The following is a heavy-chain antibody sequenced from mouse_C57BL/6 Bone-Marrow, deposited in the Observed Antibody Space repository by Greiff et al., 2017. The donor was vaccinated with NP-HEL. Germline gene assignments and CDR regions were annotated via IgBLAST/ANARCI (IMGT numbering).Heavy chain of an antibody. D-gene: IGHD1-1*01. CDR3: TNYYGSSYDYAMDY. CDR2: IYPGNSDT. CDR1: GYTFTSYW. J-gene: IGHJ4*01. V-gene: IGHV1-5*01. Sequence: EVKLRESGTVLARPGASVKMSCKTSGYTFTSYWMHWVKQRPGQGLEWIGAIYPGNSDTSYNQKFKGKAKLTAVTSASTAYMELSSLTNEDSAVYYCTNYYGSSYDYAMDYWGQGTSVTVSS.